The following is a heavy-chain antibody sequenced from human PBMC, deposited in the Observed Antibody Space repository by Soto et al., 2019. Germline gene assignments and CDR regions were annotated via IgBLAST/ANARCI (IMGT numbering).Heavy chain of an antibody. Sequence: QVQLVESGGGVVQPGRSLRLSCAASGFTFSSYGMHWVRQAPGKGLEWVAGISYDGSNKYYADSVKGRFTISRDNSKKTLYLQMNSLRAEDTAVYYCAKGDCGGDCYSFDAFDIWGQGTMVTVSS. CDR2: ISYDGSNK. J-gene: IGHJ3*02. D-gene: IGHD2-21*02. CDR3: AKGDCGGDCYSFDAFDI. V-gene: IGHV3-30*18. CDR1: GFTFSSYG.